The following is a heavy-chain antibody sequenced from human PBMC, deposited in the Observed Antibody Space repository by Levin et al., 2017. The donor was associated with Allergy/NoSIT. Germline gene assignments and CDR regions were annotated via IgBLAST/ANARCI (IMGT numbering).Heavy chain of an antibody. Sequence: GESLKISCAASGFTFSSYAMHWVRQAPGKGLEWVAVISYDGSNKYYADSVKGRFTISRDNSKNTLYLQMNSLRAEDTAVYYCARGQGYYGSGSYYNTGDYVMDGWGQGTTVTVS. CDR1: GFTFSSYA. CDR2: ISYDGSNK. D-gene: IGHD3-10*01. J-gene: IGHJ6*02. CDR3: ARGQGYYGSGSYYNTGDYVMDG. V-gene: IGHV3-30*04.